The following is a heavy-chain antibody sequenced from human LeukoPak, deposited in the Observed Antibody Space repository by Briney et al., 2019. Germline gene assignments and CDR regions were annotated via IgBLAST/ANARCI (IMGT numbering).Heavy chain of an antibody. CDR1: GVSIRGYY. CDR2: IYSSGST. J-gene: IGHJ6*02. CDR3: ASASRIAARPSYYYYGMDV. D-gene: IGHD6-6*01. Sequence: PSETLSLTCTVSGVSIRGYYCNWLRQPPGEGLGWIGFIYSSGSTAYNPSLKSRVTISLDTSKNQFSLRLNSVTAADTAVYYCASASRIAARPSYYYYGMDVWGQGTTVTVSS. V-gene: IGHV4-59*08.